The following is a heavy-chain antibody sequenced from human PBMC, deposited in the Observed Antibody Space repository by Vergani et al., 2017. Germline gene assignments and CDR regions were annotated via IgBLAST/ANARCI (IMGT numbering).Heavy chain of an antibody. Sequence: QVQLQQWGAGLLKPSETLSLTCAVYGGSFSGYYWSWVRQAPGKGLEWVSYISSSSSTIYYADSVKGRFTISRDNAKNSLYLQMNSLRAEDTAVYYCARDSEVYSSGWDNWFDPWGQGTLVTVSS. CDR3: ARDSEVYSSGWDNWFDP. D-gene: IGHD6-19*01. V-gene: IGHV3-11*04. CDR2: ISSSSSTI. CDR1: GGSFSGYY. J-gene: IGHJ5*02.